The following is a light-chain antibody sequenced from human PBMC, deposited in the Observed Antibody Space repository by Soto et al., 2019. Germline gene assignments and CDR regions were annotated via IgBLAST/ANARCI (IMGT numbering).Light chain of an antibody. Sequence: QSVLTQPPSVSAAPGQKVTISCSGNSSNIGKNYVSWYQQLPGTVPKLLIFDNYRRPSGIPDRFSASKSGTSATLGLTGLHTGDEADYYCGTWDSSLSAVVIGGGTKLTVL. V-gene: IGLV1-51*01. CDR1: SSNIGKNY. CDR2: DNY. J-gene: IGLJ2*01. CDR3: GTWDSSLSAVV.